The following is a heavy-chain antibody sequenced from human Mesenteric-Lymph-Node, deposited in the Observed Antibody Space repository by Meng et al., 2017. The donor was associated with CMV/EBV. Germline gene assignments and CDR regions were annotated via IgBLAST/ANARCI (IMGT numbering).Heavy chain of an antibody. CDR3: ARDKAVSNFDY. D-gene: IGHD3-3*02. Sequence: GESLKISCAASGFTFSSYWMHWVRQAPGKGLVWVSSISSSSSYIYYADSVKGRFTISRDNAKNSLYLQMNSLRAEDTAVYYCARDKAVSNFDYWGQGTLVTVSS. J-gene: IGHJ4*02. CDR2: ISSSSSYI. V-gene: IGHV3-21*01. CDR1: GFTFSSYW.